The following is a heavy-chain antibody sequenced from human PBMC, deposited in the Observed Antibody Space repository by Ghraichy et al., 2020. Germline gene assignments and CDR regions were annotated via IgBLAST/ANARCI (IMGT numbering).Heavy chain of an antibody. D-gene: IGHD2-15*01. CDR3: AKEEGFCSGGSCYSYFDY. CDR1: GFTFSSYA. Sequence: GGSLRLSCAASGFTFSSYAMSWVRQAPGKGLEWVSAISGSGGSTYYADTVKGRFNISRDNSKNTLYLQMHSLRAEDTAVYYCAKEEGFCSGGSCYSYFDYWGQGTLVTVSS. CDR2: ISGSGGST. J-gene: IGHJ4*02. V-gene: IGHV3-23*01.